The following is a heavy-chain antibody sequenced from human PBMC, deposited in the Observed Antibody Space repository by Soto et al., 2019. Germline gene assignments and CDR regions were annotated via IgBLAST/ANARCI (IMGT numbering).Heavy chain of an antibody. CDR3: ARDLSLSQKSNNWFDT. CDR2: INAGNGNT. J-gene: IGHJ5*02. CDR1: LSSFTRYA. D-gene: IGHD6-6*01. V-gene: IGHV1-3*01. Sequence: VSGXVSCKSSLSSFTRYARRWFLEDPGQRLEWMGWINAGNGNTKYSQKFKGRVTITRDTSASTDYMELSSMRSEEKAVYYCARDLSLSQKSNNWFDTWGQGTLV.